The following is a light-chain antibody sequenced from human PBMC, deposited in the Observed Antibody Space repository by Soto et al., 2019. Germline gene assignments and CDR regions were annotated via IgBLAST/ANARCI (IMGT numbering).Light chain of an antibody. J-gene: IGKJ3*01. CDR1: QSIRSY. V-gene: IGKV1-39*01. CDR3: QQANSFPS. Sequence: DIQMTQSPSSLSASVGDRVTITCRASQSIRSYLNWYQQERGKAPKLLIYAASSLQSGVPSRFSGSGSGTDFTLTITSLQPEDFATYYCQQANSFPSFGPGTKVDIK. CDR2: AAS.